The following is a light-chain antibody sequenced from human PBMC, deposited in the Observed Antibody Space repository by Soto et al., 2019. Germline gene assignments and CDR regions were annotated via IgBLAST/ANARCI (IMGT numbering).Light chain of an antibody. V-gene: IGLV2-23*02. J-gene: IGLJ2*01. CDR1: SSNVGGYNF. CDR2: EVN. Sequence: QTVVTQPASVSGSPGQSIAISCTGTSSNVGGYNFVSWYQQHPGKAPKLLIYEVNKRPSGVSNGFSGSKSDNTASLTISGLQAEDEADYYCCSYGGDRIFGGGTKVTVL. CDR3: CSYGGDRI.